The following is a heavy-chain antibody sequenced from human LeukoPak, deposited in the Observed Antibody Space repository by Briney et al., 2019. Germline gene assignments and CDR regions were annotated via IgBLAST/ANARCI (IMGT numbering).Heavy chain of an antibody. CDR2: IRYDGSNK. CDR3: ARVGMYSSSWFPADY. J-gene: IGHJ4*02. CDR1: GFTFSSYG. D-gene: IGHD6-13*01. V-gene: IGHV3-30*02. Sequence: PGGSLRLSCAASGFTFSSYGMHWVRQAPGKGLEWVAFIRYDGSNKYYADSVKGRFTISRDNSKNTLYLQMNSLRSDDTAVYYCARVGMYSSSWFPADYWGQGTLVTVSS.